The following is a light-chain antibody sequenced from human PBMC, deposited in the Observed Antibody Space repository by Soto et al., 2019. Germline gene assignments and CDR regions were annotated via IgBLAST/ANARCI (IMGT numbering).Light chain of an antibody. V-gene: IGLV2-23*01. CDR1: SSDVGSYKL. CDR3: CSYAGSDTYV. Sequence: QSVLTQPASVSGSPGQSITISCTGTSSDVGSYKLVSWYQQHPGKAPKMMIYEGTKRPSGVSNRFSGSKSGNTASLTISGLQAEDEADYYCCSYAGSDTYVFGSGTKLTVL. J-gene: IGLJ1*01. CDR2: EGT.